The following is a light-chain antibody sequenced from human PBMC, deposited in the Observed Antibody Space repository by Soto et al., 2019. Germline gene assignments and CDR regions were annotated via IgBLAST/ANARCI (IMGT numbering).Light chain of an antibody. Sequence: DIQMTQSPSTLSASVGDRVTITCRASQSVSNWLAWYQQKPGKAPKLLIYKASRLQSGVPSRFSGSGSGTEFTLTISSLQPDDFATYYCHHYNSYPWTFGQETKVEIK. J-gene: IGKJ1*01. CDR2: KAS. CDR1: QSVSNW. V-gene: IGKV1-5*03. CDR3: HHYNSYPWT.